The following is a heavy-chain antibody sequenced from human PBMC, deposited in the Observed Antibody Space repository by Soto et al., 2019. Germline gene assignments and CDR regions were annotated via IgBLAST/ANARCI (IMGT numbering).Heavy chain of an antibody. D-gene: IGHD3-16*01. CDR3: AHRRRGSYFDY. V-gene: IGHV2-5*02. CDR1: GFSLSTSGVG. J-gene: IGHJ4*02. CDR2: IYWDDDK. Sequence: QITLKESGPTLVKPTQTLTLTCTFSGFSLSTSGVGVGWIRQPPGKALEWLALIYWDDDKRYSPSLKSRLTNTKDTPKNQVVPTMTNMDPVDTATYYIAHRRRGSYFDYWGQGTLVTVSS.